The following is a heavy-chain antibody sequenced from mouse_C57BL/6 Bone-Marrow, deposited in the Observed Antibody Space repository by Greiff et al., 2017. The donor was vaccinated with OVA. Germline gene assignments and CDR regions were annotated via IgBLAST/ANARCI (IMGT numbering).Heavy chain of an antibody. CDR1: GYSFTGYY. V-gene: IGHV1-42*01. CDR2: INPSTGGT. J-gene: IGHJ4*01. D-gene: IGHD1-1*01. CDR3: ARERLLRYPYAMDY. Sequence: VQLQQSGPELVKPGASVKISCKASGYSFTGYYMNWVKQSPEKSLEWIGEINPSTGGTTYNQKFKAKATLTVDKSSSTAYMQLKSLTYEDSAVYYCARERLLRYPYAMDYWGQGTSVTVSS.